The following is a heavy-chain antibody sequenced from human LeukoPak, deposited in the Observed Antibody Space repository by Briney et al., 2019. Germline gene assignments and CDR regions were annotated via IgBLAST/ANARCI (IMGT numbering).Heavy chain of an antibody. V-gene: IGHV4-59*01. J-gene: IGHJ5*02. Sequence: KPSETLSLTCPVSGGSISSYYWSWIRPPPGKGLEWIGYIYYSGSTNYNPSLKSRVTISVDTSKNQFSLKLSSVTAADTAVYYCARYASFRGYSSETNWFDPWGQGTLVTVSS. CDR2: IYYSGST. D-gene: IGHD5-18*01. CDR3: ARYASFRGYSSETNWFDP. CDR1: GGSISSYY.